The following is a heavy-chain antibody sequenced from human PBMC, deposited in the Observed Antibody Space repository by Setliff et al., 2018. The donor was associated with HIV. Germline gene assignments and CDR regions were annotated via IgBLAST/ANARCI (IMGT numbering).Heavy chain of an antibody. D-gene: IGHD2-2*01. V-gene: IGHV3-7*01. Sequence: GGSLRLSCVASGLPFYNYWMTWLRRAPGRGLEWVANIKQDGSDMHYIESVKGRFTISRDTSKNTLYLQMNSLRAEDTAVYYCARRAYCSSTTCFDNWGQGTLVTVSS. CDR3: ARRAYCSSTTCFDN. CDR2: IKQDGSDM. J-gene: IGHJ4*02. CDR1: GLPFYNYW.